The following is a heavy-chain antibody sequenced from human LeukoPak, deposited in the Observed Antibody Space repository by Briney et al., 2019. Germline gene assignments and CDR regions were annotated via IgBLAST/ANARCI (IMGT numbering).Heavy chain of an antibody. CDR2: IRGSGGST. J-gene: IGHJ4*02. CDR3: AKYGGYNSRPRRYFDY. CDR1: GFTFTSYA. D-gene: IGHD5-24*01. Sequence: GGPLRLSCAASGFTFTSYAMSWVRQAPGEGLEWVSAIRGSGGSTYYADSVKGRFTISRDNSKNTLYLQMNSLRAEDTAVYYCAKYGGYNSRPRRYFDYWGQGTLVTVSS. V-gene: IGHV3-23*01.